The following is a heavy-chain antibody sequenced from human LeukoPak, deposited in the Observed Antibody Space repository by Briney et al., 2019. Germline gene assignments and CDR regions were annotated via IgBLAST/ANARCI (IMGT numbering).Heavy chain of an antibody. CDR3: ARHQPLGYGGNSDAFDI. V-gene: IGHV4-39*01. D-gene: IGHD4-23*01. CDR1: GGSISSSSYY. J-gene: IGHJ3*02. Sequence: PSETLSLTCTVSGGSISSSSYYWGWIRQPPGKGLEWIGSIYYSGSTYYNPSLKSRVTISVYTSKNQFSLNLSSVTAADTAVYYCARHQPLGYGGNSDAFDIWGQGTMVTVSS. CDR2: IYYSGST.